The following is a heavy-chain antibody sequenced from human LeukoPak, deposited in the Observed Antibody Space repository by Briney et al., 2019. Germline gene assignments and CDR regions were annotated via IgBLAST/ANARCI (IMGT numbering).Heavy chain of an antibody. Sequence: ASVKVSCKASGCTFTGYYMHWVRQAPGQGLEWMGWINPNSGGTNYAQKFQGRVTMTRDTSISTAYMELSRLRSDDTAVYYCARDQNSSGWYGSGDAFDIWGQGTMVTVSS. V-gene: IGHV1-2*02. CDR2: INPNSGGT. D-gene: IGHD6-19*01. J-gene: IGHJ3*02. CDR3: ARDQNSSGWYGSGDAFDI. CDR1: GCTFTGYY.